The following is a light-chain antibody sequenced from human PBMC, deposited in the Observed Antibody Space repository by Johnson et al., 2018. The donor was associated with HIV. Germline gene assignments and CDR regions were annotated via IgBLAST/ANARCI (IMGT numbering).Light chain of an antibody. CDR2: KNN. V-gene: IGLV1-51*02. CDR1: SSTIGNNY. J-gene: IGLJ1*01. Sequence: QSVLSQPPSVSAAPGQKVTISCSGSSSTIGNNYVSWYQVLPGTAPKLLIYKNNNRPSGIPDRFSGSQSGTSATLAITGLQTGDDPYYYGGTRDTSLTTGGVFGTGTKVTVL. CDR3: GTRDTSLTTGGV.